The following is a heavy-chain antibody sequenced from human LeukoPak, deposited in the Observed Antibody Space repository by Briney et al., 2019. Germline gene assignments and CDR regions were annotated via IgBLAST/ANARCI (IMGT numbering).Heavy chain of an antibody. CDR3: ASRSTAVVGAFDI. Sequence: SETLSLTCTVSGGTISSYYWSWIRQPPGKGLEWIGYFYYSGSANYNPSLTSRVTISLDTSKNQFSLQLSSVTAADTAVYYCASRSTAVVGAFDIWGQGTMVTVSS. CDR2: FYYSGSA. J-gene: IGHJ3*02. V-gene: IGHV4-59*08. D-gene: IGHD1-26*01. CDR1: GGTISSYY.